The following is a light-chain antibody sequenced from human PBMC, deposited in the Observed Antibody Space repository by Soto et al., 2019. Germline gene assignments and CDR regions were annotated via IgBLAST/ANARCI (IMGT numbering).Light chain of an antibody. CDR3: CSHAGSNNYV. CDR2: EVS. Sequence: QSVLTQPPSVSGSPGQSVTISCTGTSTDFVSYNRVSWYQQPPGKAPKLMIYEVSKRPSGVPDRFSGSKSGNTASLTVSGLQAEDEADYYCCSHAGSNNYVFGTGTNVTVL. J-gene: IGLJ1*01. V-gene: IGLV2-8*01. CDR1: STDFVSYNR.